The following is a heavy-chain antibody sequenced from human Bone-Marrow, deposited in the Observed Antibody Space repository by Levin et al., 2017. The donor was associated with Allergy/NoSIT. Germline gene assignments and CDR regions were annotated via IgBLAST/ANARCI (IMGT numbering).Heavy chain of an antibody. CDR3: ANQIYDYGDRESYWYFDL. J-gene: IGHJ2*01. Sequence: ASETLSLTCTVSGGSISSYYWSWIRQPPGKGLEWIGYIYYSGSTNYNPSLKSRVTISVDTSKNQFSLKLSSVTAADTAVYYCANQIYDYGDRESYWYFDLWGRGTLVTVSS. D-gene: IGHD4-17*01. CDR2: IYYSGST. CDR1: GGSISSYY. V-gene: IGHV4-59*08.